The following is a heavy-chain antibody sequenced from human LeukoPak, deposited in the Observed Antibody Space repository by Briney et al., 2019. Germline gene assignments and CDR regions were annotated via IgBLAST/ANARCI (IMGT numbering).Heavy chain of an antibody. Sequence: PGGSLRLSCAASRFTFSNCWMSWVRQTPGKGLEWVANIKQDGGEKYYVDSVKGRFTISRDNAKNSLFLQMNSLRAEDTAVYYCARGLVVCDYWGQGTLVTVSS. D-gene: IGHD6-19*01. J-gene: IGHJ4*02. CDR1: RFTFSNCW. CDR2: IKQDGGEK. CDR3: ARGLVVCDY. V-gene: IGHV3-7*05.